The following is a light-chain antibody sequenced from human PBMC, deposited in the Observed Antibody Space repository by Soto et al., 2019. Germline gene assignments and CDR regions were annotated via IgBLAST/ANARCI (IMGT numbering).Light chain of an antibody. V-gene: IGKV3-20*01. CDR3: QQYGSSSWT. Sequence: EIVLTQSPGTLSLSPGERATLSCRASQSVSSSYLAWYQQKPGQAPRLLIYGTSSRATAIPDRFSGSGSGKDFTLTISILEPEDFAVYYCQQYGSSSWTFGQGTKVEIK. J-gene: IGKJ1*01. CDR2: GTS. CDR1: QSVSSSY.